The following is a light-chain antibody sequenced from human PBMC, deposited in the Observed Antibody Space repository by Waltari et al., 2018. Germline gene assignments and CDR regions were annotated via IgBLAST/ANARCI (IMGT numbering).Light chain of an antibody. Sequence: DIQMTQSPATLPASVGASVTISCRASQSISSWLAWYQQKPGKAPKILIFKASFLESGVPSRFSGSGSGTEFSLTISSLQPEDFATYYCQQYDDFPFTFGQGTKVEVK. CDR2: KAS. CDR3: QQYDDFPFT. J-gene: IGKJ2*01. CDR1: QSISSW. V-gene: IGKV1-5*03.